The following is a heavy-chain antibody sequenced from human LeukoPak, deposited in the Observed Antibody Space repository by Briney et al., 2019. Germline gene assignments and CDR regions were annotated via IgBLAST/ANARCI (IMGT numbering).Heavy chain of an antibody. CDR3: AKDRSDYVWGSQTPLCNY. D-gene: IGHD3-16*01. CDR2: IRSKANNYAT. J-gene: IGHJ4*02. CDR1: GFAFSGSA. V-gene: IGHV3-73*01. Sequence: GGSLRLSCAASGFAFSGSAMHWVRQASGKGLEWVGRIRSKANNYATAYAASVKGRFTISRDDSKNTAYLQMNSLRAEDTAVYYCAKDRSDYVWGSQTPLCNYWGQGTLVTVSS.